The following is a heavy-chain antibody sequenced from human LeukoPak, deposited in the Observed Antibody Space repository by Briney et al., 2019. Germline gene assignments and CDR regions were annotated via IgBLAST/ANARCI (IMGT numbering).Heavy chain of an antibody. D-gene: IGHD2-15*01. CDR2: ISSSSSYI. J-gene: IGHJ4*02. Sequence: GGSLRLSCAASGFTFSSYSMNWVRQAPGKGLEWLSSISSSSSYIYYADSVKGRFTISRDNAKNSLYLQMNSLRAEDTAVYYCARGTQCSGGSCYSGGYWGQGTLVTVSS. V-gene: IGHV3-21*01. CDR1: GFTFSSYS. CDR3: ARGTQCSGGSCYSGGY.